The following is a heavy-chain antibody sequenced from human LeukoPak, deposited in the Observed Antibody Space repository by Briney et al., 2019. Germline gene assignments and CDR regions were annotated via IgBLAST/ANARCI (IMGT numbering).Heavy chain of an antibody. V-gene: IGHV4-59*06. CDR1: GGSISSYY. CDR2: IYYSGST. J-gene: IGHJ4*02. CDR3: ARFPNQNTVTTQPYFDY. D-gene: IGHD4-17*01. Sequence: SETLSLTCTVSGGSISSYYWNWIRQPAGKGLEWIGYIYYSGSTYYNPSLKSRVTISVDTSKNQFSLKLSSVTAADTAVYYCARFPNQNTVTTQPYFDYWGQGTLVTVSS.